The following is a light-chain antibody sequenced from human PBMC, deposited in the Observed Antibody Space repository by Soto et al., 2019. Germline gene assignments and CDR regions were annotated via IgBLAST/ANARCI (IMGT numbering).Light chain of an antibody. Sequence: QSALTQPPSASGSPGQSVTITCTGTSSDVGGYNFVSWYQQLPGKAPKLMIYDVNKRPSGVPDRFSGSKSGNTASLTVSGLQAEDEADYYCCSPAGRNNVVFGGGTKVTVL. CDR2: DVN. J-gene: IGLJ2*01. CDR1: SSDVGGYNF. CDR3: CSPAGRNNVV. V-gene: IGLV2-8*01.